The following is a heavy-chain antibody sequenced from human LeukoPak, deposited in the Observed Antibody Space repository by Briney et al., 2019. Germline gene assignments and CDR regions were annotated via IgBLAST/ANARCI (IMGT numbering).Heavy chain of an antibody. CDR1: GFTFSDYY. CDR2: ISSSSSYT. J-gene: IGHJ6*02. V-gene: IGHV3-11*06. CDR3: ASRSYYYYGMDV. Sequence: GSLRLSCAASGFTFSDYYMSWIRQAPGKGLEWVSYISSSSSYTNYADSVKGRFTISRDNAKNSLYLQVNSLRAEDTAVYYCASRSYYYYGMDVWGQGTTVTVSS.